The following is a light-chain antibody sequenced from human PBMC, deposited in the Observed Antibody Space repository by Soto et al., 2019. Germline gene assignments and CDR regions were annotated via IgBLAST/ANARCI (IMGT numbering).Light chain of an antibody. V-gene: IGKV3-20*01. Sequence: EIVLTQSPGTLSLSPGEKATLSCRASQTVSNTYLAWYQQKPGQAPRLLIYGASSRATGIPDRFSGSGYGTDLTLTISRLEPEDFAVYYCQQFRGLWTFGPGTKVEIK. CDR2: GAS. CDR1: QTVSNTY. J-gene: IGKJ1*01. CDR3: QQFRGLWT.